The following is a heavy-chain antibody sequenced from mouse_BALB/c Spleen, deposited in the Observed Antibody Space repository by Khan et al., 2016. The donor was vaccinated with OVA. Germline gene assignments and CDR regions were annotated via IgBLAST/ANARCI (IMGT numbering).Heavy chain of an antibody. D-gene: IGHD2-14*01. CDR1: GFNIKDYY. V-gene: IGHV14-4*02. Sequence: VQLQQSGAELVRSGASVKLSCTASGFNIKDYYMHWVKQRPEQGLEWIGWIAPETGDTEYAPKFQGKATMTADTSSNTAYLQLSSLTSEDTAVDYCNPLMSTQAWFAYWGQGTLVTVSA. CDR2: IAPETGDT. CDR3: NPLMSTQAWFAY. J-gene: IGHJ3*01.